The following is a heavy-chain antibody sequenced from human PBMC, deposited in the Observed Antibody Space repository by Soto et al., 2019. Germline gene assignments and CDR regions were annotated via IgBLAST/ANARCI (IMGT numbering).Heavy chain of an antibody. CDR3: ARDRGIVVVPAAPPYYGMDV. J-gene: IGHJ6*02. V-gene: IGHV1-69*06. Sequence: QVQLVQSGAEVKKPGSSVKVSCKASGGTFSSYAISWVRQAPGQGLEWIGGIIPIFGTANYAQKFQGRVTITADKSTSTAYMELSSLRSEDTAVYYCARDRGIVVVPAAPPYYGMDVWGQGTTVTVSS. CDR2: IIPIFGTA. CDR1: GGTFSSYA. D-gene: IGHD2-2*01.